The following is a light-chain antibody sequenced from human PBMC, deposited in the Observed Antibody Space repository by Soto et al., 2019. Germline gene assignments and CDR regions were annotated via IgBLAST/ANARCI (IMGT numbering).Light chain of an antibody. Sequence: QSALTKPASVSGSPGQSITISCTGISSDVGGYNYVSWYQQHPGKAPKLMIYEVSNRPSGVSNRFSGSKSGNTASLTISGLQAEDEANYYCSSYTSSNTVVFGGGTKLTVL. V-gene: IGLV2-14*01. J-gene: IGLJ2*01. CDR2: EVS. CDR1: SSDVGGYNY. CDR3: SSYTSSNTVV.